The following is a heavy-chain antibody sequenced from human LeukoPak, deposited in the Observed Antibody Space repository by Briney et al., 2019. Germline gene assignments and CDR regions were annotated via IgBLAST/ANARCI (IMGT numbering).Heavy chain of an antibody. CDR3: ARVGYDFWSGWAFDI. J-gene: IGHJ3*02. D-gene: IGHD3-3*01. CDR1: GYTFTGCY. CDR2: INPNSGGT. V-gene: IGHV1-2*02. Sequence: ASVKVSCKASGYTFTGCYMHWVRQAPGQGLEWMGWINPNSGGTNYAQKFQGRVTMTRDTSISTAYMELSRLRSDDTAVYYCARVGYDFWSGWAFDIWGQGTMVTVSS.